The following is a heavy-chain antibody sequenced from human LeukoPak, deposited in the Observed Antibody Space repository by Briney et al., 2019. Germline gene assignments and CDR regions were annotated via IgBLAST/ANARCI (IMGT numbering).Heavy chain of an antibody. Sequence: SETLSLTCAVYGGSFSGYYWSWIRQPPGKGLEWIGEINHSGGTNYNPSLKSRVTISVDTSKNQFSLKLSSVTAADTAVYYCARYYYDSSGYYYNAFDIWGQGTMVTVSS. D-gene: IGHD3-22*01. V-gene: IGHV4-34*01. CDR2: INHSGGT. CDR1: GGSFSGYY. J-gene: IGHJ3*02. CDR3: ARYYYDSSGYYYNAFDI.